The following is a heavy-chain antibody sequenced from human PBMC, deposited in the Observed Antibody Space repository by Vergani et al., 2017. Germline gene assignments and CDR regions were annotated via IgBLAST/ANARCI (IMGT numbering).Heavy chain of an antibody. CDR1: GFTVSSNY. CDR3: ARDPLILTKYYYDSSGFDY. CDR2: IYSGGST. Sequence: EVQLVESGGGLVQPGGSLRLSCAASGFTVSSNYMSWVRQAPGKGLEWVSVIYSGGSTYYADSVKGRFTISRDNSKNTLYLQMNSLRAEDTAVYYCARDPLILTKYYYDSSGFDYWGQGTLVTVSS. V-gene: IGHV3-66*01. J-gene: IGHJ4*02. D-gene: IGHD3-22*01.